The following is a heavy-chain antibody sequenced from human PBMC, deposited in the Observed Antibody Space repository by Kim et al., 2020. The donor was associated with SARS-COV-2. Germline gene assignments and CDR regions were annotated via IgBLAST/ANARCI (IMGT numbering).Heavy chain of an antibody. D-gene: IGHD3-16*01. V-gene: IGHV3-20*01. CDR1: GFTFDDYG. Sequence: GGSLRLSCAASGFTFDDYGLSWVRQAPGKGLEWVSGINRNSDSTGYADSVKGRYTISRDNAKNSLFLQMNSPRAESTALYQCGRGYAGRPFDLWGRGTLVSVSS. CDR3: GRGYAGRPFDL. J-gene: IGHJ4*02. CDR2: INRNSDST.